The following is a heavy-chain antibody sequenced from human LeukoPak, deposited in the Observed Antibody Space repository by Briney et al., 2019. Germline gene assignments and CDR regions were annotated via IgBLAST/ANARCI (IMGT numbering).Heavy chain of an antibody. CDR2: ISGSGGST. D-gene: IGHD3-3*01. CDR3: AKDLYLRGYDFWSGYSPEAFDI. CDR1: GFTFSSYA. V-gene: IGHV3-23*01. J-gene: IGHJ3*02. Sequence: GGSLRLSCAASGFTFSSYAMSWVRQAPGEGLEWVSAISGSGGSTYYADSVKGRFTISRDNSKNTLYLQMNSLRAKDTAVYYCAKDLYLRGYDFWSGYSPEAFDIWGQGTMVTVSS.